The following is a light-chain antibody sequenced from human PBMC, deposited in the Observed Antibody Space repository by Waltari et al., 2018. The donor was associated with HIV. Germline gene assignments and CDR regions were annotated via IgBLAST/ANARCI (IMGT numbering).Light chain of an antibody. J-gene: IGKJ5*01. V-gene: IGKV1-5*03. CDR2: KAS. Sequence: DIHMTQSPSPLSAFIGDRVTITCRASQDVSNWLAWYQQKPGKAPKLLIHKASVLENGVSLRFSGSGFGTEFTLIIDSLEPDDFATYYCQQYNSDPSFGQGTRLEMK. CDR1: QDVSNW. CDR3: QQYNSDPS.